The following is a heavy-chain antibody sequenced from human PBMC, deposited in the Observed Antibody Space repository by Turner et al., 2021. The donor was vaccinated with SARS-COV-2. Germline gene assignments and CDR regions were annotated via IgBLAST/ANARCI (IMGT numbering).Heavy chain of an antibody. CDR2: INSDGSST. CDR1: GFTFSIYW. CDR3: AREGHTAMGVFFDY. V-gene: IGHV3-74*01. D-gene: IGHD5-18*01. J-gene: IGHJ4*02. Sequence: VQLVESGGGVVQPGRSLNLHCAASGFTFSIYWMHWVRQAPGKGLVCVSRINSDGSSTSYADSVKGRFTISRDNAKNTLYLQMNSLRAEDTAVYYCAREGHTAMGVFFDYWGQGTLVTVSS.